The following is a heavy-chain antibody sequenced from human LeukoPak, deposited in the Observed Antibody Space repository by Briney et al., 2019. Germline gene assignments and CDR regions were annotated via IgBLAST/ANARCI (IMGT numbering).Heavy chain of an antibody. J-gene: IGHJ4*02. CDR3: ARSPSVRGSRTSRFDY. Sequence: GRSLRLSCAAFGFTFSGHDMNWVRQAPGKGLEWLTIIWYDGSNKYYVDSVKGRFTVSRDNSKNTLYLQMNSLRTEDTAVYYCARSPSVRGSRTSRFDYWGQGTLVTVSS. CDR1: GFTFSGHD. CDR2: IWYDGSNK. V-gene: IGHV3-33*01. D-gene: IGHD3-10*01.